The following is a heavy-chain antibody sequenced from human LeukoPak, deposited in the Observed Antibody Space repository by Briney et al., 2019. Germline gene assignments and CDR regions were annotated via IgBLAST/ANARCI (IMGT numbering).Heavy chain of an antibody. CDR3: ANPPLWFGELLTPARFDY. CDR2: ISGSGGST. Sequence: GGSLRLSCAASGFTFSSYAMSWVRQAPGKGLEWVSAISGSGGSTYYADSVKGRFTISRDNSKNTLYLQMNSLRAEDTAVYYCANPPLWFGELLTPARFDYWGQGTLVTVSS. CDR1: GFTFSSYA. J-gene: IGHJ4*02. V-gene: IGHV3-23*01. D-gene: IGHD3-10*01.